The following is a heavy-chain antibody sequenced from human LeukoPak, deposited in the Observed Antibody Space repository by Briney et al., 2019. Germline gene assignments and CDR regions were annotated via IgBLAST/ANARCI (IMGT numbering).Heavy chain of an antibody. CDR2: IKQGGSEK. D-gene: IGHD6-19*01. CDR3: ARDDYSSGSNWFDP. J-gene: IGHJ5*02. Sequence: GGSLRLSCAASGFTFDDYGMSWVRQAPGKGLEWVANIKQGGSEKYYVDSVKGRFTISRDNAKNSLYLQMNSLRAEDTAVYYCARDDYSSGSNWFDPWGQGTLVTVSS. V-gene: IGHV3-7*01. CDR1: GFTFDDYG.